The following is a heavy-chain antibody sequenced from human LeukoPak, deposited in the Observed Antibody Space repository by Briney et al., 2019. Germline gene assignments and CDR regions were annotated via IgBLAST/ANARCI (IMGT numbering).Heavy chain of an antibody. Sequence: ASVKVSCKASGYTFTTYGISWVRQAPGQGLEWMGWISAYNGNTNYAQKLQGRVTMITDTSTSTAYMELRSLRSDDTAVYYCARGSPIAAEGLPYMDVWGKGTTVALSS. CDR2: ISAYNGNT. CDR3: ARGSPIAAEGLPYMDV. V-gene: IGHV1-18*01. CDR1: GYTFTTYG. J-gene: IGHJ6*03. D-gene: IGHD6-13*01.